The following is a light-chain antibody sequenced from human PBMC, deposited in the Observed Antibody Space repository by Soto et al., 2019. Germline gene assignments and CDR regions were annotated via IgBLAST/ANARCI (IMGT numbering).Light chain of an antibody. CDR3: HPYHSWPPPT. Sequence: ERVMAESPATVSVSRGDRATLSGGASQSVYSNLAWYQQKPGQAPRLLIYDASTRATGIPARFSGSGSGTELTLTTSSLQSEDLALYHCHPYHSWPPPTFAPGTKVDI. V-gene: IGKV3-15*01. J-gene: IGKJ2*01. CDR2: DAS. CDR1: QSVYSN.